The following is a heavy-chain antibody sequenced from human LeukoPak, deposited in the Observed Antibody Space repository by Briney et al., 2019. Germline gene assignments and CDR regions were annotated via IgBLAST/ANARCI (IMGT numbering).Heavy chain of an antibody. D-gene: IGHD3-22*01. CDR2: IYYSGST. Sequence: SETQSLTCTVSGGSINNYYWSWIRQPPGQGLEWIGYIYYSGSTKYNPSLKSRVTISVDTSKNQFSLNLRSVTAADTAVYYCAKHLTNAYYDMIWFDPWGQGTLVTVSS. CDR1: GGSINNYY. V-gene: IGHV4-59*01. CDR3: AKHLTNAYYDMIWFDP. J-gene: IGHJ5*02.